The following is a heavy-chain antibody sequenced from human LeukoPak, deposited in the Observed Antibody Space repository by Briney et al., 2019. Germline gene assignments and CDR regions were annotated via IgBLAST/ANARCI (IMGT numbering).Heavy chain of an antibody. CDR2: ISYDGSNK. D-gene: IGHD1-1*01. CDR3: AKDGVFWTTGATGDY. CDR1: GFTFSSYG. J-gene: IGHJ4*02. V-gene: IGHV3-30*18. Sequence: PGGSLRLSCAASGFTFSSYGMHWVGQAPGKGLEWVAVISYDGSNKYYADSVKGRFTISRDNSKNTLYLQMNSLRAEDTAVYYCAKDGVFWTTGATGDYWGQGTLVTVSS.